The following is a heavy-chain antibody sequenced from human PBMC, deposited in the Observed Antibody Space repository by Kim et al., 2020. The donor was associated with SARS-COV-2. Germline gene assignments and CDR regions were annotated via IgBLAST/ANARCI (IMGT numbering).Heavy chain of an antibody. Sequence: YTNYSPSFQGHVTISADKSISTAYLQWSSLKASDTAMYYCASGGLGWSNYWGQGTLVTVSS. CDR2: YT. V-gene: IGHV5-10-1*01. J-gene: IGHJ4*02. CDR3: ASGGLGWSNY. D-gene: IGHD2-21*01.